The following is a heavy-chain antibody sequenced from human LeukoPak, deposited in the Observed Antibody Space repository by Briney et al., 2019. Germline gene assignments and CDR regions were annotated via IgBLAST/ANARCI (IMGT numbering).Heavy chain of an antibody. J-gene: IGHJ4*02. CDR2: TYYRSKWYY. Sequence: SQTLSLTCAISGDSVSTNSFAWNWIRQSPSRGLEWLGRTYYRSKWYYDYAEFVKSRITIDPDTSKNQISLQLNSVSPEDTAVYYCAREGPGFDYWGQGTLVTVSS. CDR3: AREGPGFDY. CDR1: GDSVSTNSFA. V-gene: IGHV6-1*01.